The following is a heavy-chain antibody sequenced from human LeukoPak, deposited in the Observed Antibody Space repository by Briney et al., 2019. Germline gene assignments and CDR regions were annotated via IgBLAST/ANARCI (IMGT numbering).Heavy chain of an antibody. CDR1: GFTFSSYE. D-gene: IGHD2-2*01. Sequence: PGGSLRLSCAASGFTFSSYEMNWVRQAPGKGLEWVSYISSSGSTIYYADSVKGRFAISRDNAKNSLYLQMNSLRAEDTAVYYCASAEQRSIVPAAFDYWGQGTLVTVSS. CDR3: ASAEQRSIVPAAFDY. V-gene: IGHV3-48*03. J-gene: IGHJ4*02. CDR2: ISSSGSTI.